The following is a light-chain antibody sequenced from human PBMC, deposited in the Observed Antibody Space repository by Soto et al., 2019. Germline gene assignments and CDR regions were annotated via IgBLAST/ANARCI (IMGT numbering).Light chain of an antibody. CDR3: QQYADSPLT. CDR1: QSVGRNY. CDR2: GAS. V-gene: IGKV3-20*01. J-gene: IGKJ4*01. Sequence: EIVLTQSPGALSVSLGERATLSCRASQSVGRNYLAWYQQKPGQAPRLLIYGASSRATGIPDRFSGSGSGTDFTFTISRLEPEDFAVYYCQQYADSPLTFGGGTKVE.